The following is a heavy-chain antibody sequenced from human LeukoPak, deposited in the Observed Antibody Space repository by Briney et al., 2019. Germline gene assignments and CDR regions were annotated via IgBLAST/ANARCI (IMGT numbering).Heavy chain of an antibody. CDR2: ISGSGGST. Sequence: SGGSLRLSCAASGFTFSSYWMSWVRQAPGKGLEWVSAISGSGGSTYYADSVKGRFTISRDNSKNTLYLQMNSLRAEDTAVYYCAKDLDSTGANWFDPWGQGTLVTVSS. V-gene: IGHV3-23*01. CDR1: GFTFSSYW. J-gene: IGHJ5*02. CDR3: AKDLDSTGANWFDP. D-gene: IGHD6-19*01.